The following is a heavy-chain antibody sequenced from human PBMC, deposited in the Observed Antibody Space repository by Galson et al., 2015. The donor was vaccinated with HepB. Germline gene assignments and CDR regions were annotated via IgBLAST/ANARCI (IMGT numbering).Heavy chain of an antibody. V-gene: IGHV3-23*01. CDR3: ANPDGGGSFHY. Sequence: SLRLSCAASGFDYDSYTMSWVRQAPGKGLEWVSSINANGRVTYYGDSVKGRFTISRDDFRNMLYLEMNDLRAEDSALYSCANPDGGGSFHYWGQGTLVTVSS. CDR2: INANGRVT. D-gene: IGHD4-23*01. CDR1: GFDYDSYT. J-gene: IGHJ4*02.